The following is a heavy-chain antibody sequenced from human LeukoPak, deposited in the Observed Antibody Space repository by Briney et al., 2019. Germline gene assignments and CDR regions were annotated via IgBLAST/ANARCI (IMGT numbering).Heavy chain of an antibody. CDR2: INHSGST. CDR1: GGSFSGYY. CDR3: ASFGVVLDV. J-gene: IGHJ6*04. D-gene: IGHD3-3*01. V-gene: IGHV4-34*01. Sequence: SETLSLNCAVYGGSFSGYYWSWIRQPPGKGLEWLGEINHSGSTNYNPSLKSRVTISVDTSKNQFSLKLSSVTAADTAVYYCASFGVVLDVWGKGTTVTVSS.